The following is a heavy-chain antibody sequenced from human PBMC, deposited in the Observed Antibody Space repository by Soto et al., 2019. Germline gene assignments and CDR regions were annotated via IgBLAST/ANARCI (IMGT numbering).Heavy chain of an antibody. V-gene: IGHV3-30*18. J-gene: IGHJ3*02. Sequence: GGSLRLSCAASGFTFSNYGMHWVRQAPGKGLEWVAVISYDGSNKYYADSVKGRFTISRDNSKNTLYLQMNSLRAEDTAVYYCAKDLGSGSYLFDAFDIWGQGTMVTVSS. CDR3: AKDLGSGSYLFDAFDI. CDR1: GFTFSNYG. D-gene: IGHD1-26*01. CDR2: ISYDGSNK.